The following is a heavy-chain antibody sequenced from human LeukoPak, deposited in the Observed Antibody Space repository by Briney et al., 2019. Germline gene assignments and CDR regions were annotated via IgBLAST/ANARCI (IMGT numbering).Heavy chain of an antibody. J-gene: IGHJ6*03. Sequence: SETLSLTCTVSGGSISSSSYYWGWIRQPPGKGLEWIGSIYYSGSTYYNPSLKSRVTISVDTSKNQFSLKLSSVTAADTAVYYCARVDYGDYYMDVWGKGTTVTVSS. CDR2: IYYSGST. CDR1: GGSISSSSYY. V-gene: IGHV4-39*07. CDR3: ARVDYGDYYMDV. D-gene: IGHD4-17*01.